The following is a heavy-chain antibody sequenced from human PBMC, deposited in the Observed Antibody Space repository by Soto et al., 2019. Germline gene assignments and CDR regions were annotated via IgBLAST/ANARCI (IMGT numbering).Heavy chain of an antibody. V-gene: IGHV3-23*01. CDR1: GFTFSSYA. D-gene: IGHD4-17*01. CDR3: ALHVEGYGDLFDY. Sequence: GGSLRLSCAASGFTFSSYAMSWVRQAPGKGLEWVSAISGSGGSTYYADSVKGRFTISRDNSKNTLYLQMNRLRAEDTAVYYCALHVEGYGDLFDYWGQGTLVTVSS. CDR2: ISGSGGST. J-gene: IGHJ4*02.